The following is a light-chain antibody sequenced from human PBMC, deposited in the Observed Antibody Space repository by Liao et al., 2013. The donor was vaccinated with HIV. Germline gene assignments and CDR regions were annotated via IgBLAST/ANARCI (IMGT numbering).Light chain of an antibody. CDR3: QAWDSSTGV. CDR2: YDT. J-gene: IGLJ3*02. Sequence: SYELTQPPSVSVAPGKTATIPCGGNNIGSKGVHWYQQKPGQAPVVVIFYDTDRPSVIPERFSGSNSGNTATLTITGTQALDEADYYCQAWDSSTGVFGGGTKLTVL. CDR1: NIGSKG. V-gene: IGLV3-21*01.